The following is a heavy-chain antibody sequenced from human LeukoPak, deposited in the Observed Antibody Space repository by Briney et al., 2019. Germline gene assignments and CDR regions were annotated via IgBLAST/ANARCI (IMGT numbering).Heavy chain of an antibody. CDR3: ARDLRYSSRWYIAYYYYAMDV. J-gene: IGHJ6*02. D-gene: IGHD6-13*01. V-gene: IGHV3-11*04. Sequence: KPGGSLRLSCAASGFTFSDYYMSWIRQAPGTGLEWVSYISSNGNTIYYADSVKGRFTISRDNAKNSLYLQMNSLRAEDTAVYYCARDLRYSSRWYIAYYYYAMDVWGQGTTVTVSS. CDR2: ISSNGNTI. CDR1: GFTFSDYY.